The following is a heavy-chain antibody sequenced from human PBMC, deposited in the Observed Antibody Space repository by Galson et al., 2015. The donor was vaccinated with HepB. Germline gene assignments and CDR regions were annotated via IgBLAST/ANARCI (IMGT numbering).Heavy chain of an antibody. CDR2: INHSGST. V-gene: IGHV4-34*01. CDR3: ARGLYSPRNIRYFDWLSFYY. Sequence: TLSLTCAVYGGSFSGYYWSWIRQPPGKGLEWIGEINHSGSTNYNPSLKSRVTISVDTSKNQFSLKLSSVTAADTAVYYCARGLYSPRNIRYFDWLSFYYWGQGTLVTVSS. J-gene: IGHJ4*02. CDR1: GGSFSGYY. D-gene: IGHD3-9*01.